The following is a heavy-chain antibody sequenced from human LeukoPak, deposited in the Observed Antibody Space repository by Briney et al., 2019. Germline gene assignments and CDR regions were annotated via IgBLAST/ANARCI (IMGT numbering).Heavy chain of an antibody. CDR2: IYYSGST. CDR1: GGSISSYY. J-gene: IGHJ6*03. V-gene: IGHV4-59*12. CDR3: ARGYYYYYYMDV. Sequence: SETLSLTCTVSGGSISSYYWSWIRQPPGKGLEWIGYIYYSGSTNYNPSLKSRVTISVDTSKNQFSLKLSSVTAADTAVYYCARGYYYYYYMDVWGKGTTVTVSS.